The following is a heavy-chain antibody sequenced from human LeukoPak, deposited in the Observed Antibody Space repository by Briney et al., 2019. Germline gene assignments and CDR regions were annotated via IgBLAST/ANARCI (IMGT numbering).Heavy chain of an antibody. V-gene: IGHV3-30-3*01. CDR3: ARDTGIKYYDILTGYYPFDY. Sequence: GRSLRLSCAASGFTFSSYAMHWVRQAPGKGLEWVAVISYDGSNKYYADSVKGRFTISRDNAKNSLYLQMNSLRAEDTAVYYCARDTGIKYYDILTGYYPFDYWGQGTLVTVSS. J-gene: IGHJ4*02. CDR1: GFTFSSYA. D-gene: IGHD3-9*01. CDR2: ISYDGSNK.